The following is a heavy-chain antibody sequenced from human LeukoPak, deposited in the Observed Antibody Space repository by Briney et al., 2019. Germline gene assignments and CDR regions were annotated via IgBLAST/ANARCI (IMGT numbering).Heavy chain of an antibody. V-gene: IGHV1-18*01. CDR2: ISAYNGHT. CDR1: GYIFSSYG. CDR3: ARECGGSYYSQGNFDY. D-gene: IGHD1-26*01. Sequence: ASVKVSCKASGYIFSSYGFSWVRQAPGQGLEWMGWISAYNGHTNYAQKLQDRVTMTTDTPTSTAYMELRSLRSDDTAVYYCARECGGSYYSQGNFDYWGQGTLVTVSS. J-gene: IGHJ4*02.